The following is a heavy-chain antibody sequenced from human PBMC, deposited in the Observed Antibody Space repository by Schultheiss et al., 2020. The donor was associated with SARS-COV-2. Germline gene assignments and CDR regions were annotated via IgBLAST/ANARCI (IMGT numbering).Heavy chain of an antibody. D-gene: IGHD3-3*01. J-gene: IGHJ6*02. Sequence: SQTLSLTCTVSGGSISSGSYYWSWIRQPAGKGLEWIGYVYYTGYTTYNPSLKSRVTMSVDTSKNQFSLKLSSVTAADTAVYYCARDGDGMDVWGQGTTVTVSS. CDR3: ARDGDGMDV. CDR1: GGSISSGSYY. CDR2: VYYTGYT. V-gene: IGHV4-61*10.